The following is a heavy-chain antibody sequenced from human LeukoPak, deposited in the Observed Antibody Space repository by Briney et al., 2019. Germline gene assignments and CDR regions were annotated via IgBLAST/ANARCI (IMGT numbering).Heavy chain of an antibody. D-gene: IGHD6-19*01. Sequence: SETLSPTCTVSGASISNYYWSWIRQPAGKGLEWIGRVSTNGNTNYNPSLKSRVSMSVDTSKNQFSLILSSVTAADTAVYYCARGIDRSSGRWFDPWGQGTLVTVSS. CDR2: VSTNGNT. CDR3: ARGIDRSSGRWFDP. CDR1: GASISNYY. J-gene: IGHJ5*02. V-gene: IGHV4-4*07.